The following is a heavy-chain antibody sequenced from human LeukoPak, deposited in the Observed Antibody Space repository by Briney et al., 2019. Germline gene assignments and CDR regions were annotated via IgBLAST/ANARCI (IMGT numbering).Heavy chain of an antibody. CDR3: AIYGSGSYSIDAFDI. D-gene: IGHD3-10*01. J-gene: IGHJ3*02. CDR1: GVTFSSRA. V-gene: IGHV3-30*03. Sequence: GGSLRLSCVASGVTFSSRAFHWVRQAPGKGLQWVALITRDGRNDLYDDSVKGRFTISRDNSKNTLYLQMNSLRAEDTAVYYCAIYGSGSYSIDAFDIWGQGTMVTVSS. CDR2: ITRDGRND.